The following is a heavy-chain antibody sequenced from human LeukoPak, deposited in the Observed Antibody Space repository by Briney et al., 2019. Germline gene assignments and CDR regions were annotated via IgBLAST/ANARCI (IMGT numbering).Heavy chain of an antibody. CDR1: GGSISSYY. V-gene: IGHV4-59*01. D-gene: IGHD3-16*01. J-gene: IGHJ6*02. Sequence: SETLSLTCTVSGGSISSYYWSWIRQPPGKALEWIGYIYYSGSTNYNPSLKSRVTISVDTSKNQFSLKLSSVTAADTAVYYCASGGYDYYGMDVWGQGTTVTVSS. CDR3: ASGGYDYYGMDV. CDR2: IYYSGST.